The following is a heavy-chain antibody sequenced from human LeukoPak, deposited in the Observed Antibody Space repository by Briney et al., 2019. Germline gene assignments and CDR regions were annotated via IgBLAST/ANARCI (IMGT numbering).Heavy chain of an antibody. CDR3: AKALNYWYFDL. Sequence: GGSVRLLYAAAGFALSKRDIRWGSQAPGKGLDSVSASGGDGGSTYADSVKGRFTISRDTSKNTLYLQMSSLRAEDTATYYCAKALNYWYFDLWGRGNLVTVSS. V-gene: IGHV3-23*01. CDR1: GFALSKRD. CDR2: SGGDGGST. J-gene: IGHJ2*01.